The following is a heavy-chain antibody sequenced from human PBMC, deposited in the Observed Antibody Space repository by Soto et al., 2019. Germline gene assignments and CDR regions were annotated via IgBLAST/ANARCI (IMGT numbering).Heavy chain of an antibody. CDR3: AVSSDKGSCSGCYPLRPWDY. V-gene: IGHV1-3*01. D-gene: IGHD6-19*01. J-gene: IGHJ4*02. CDR1: GYTFTSYS. Sequence: ASVNVSFKASGYTFTSYSMHWVRQAPGQRLELMGWINAGNGNTKYSHKFQGRVTITRDTSESTAYMELSSLRSEDTAVYYCAVSSDKGSCSGCYPLRPWDYGGQETRVTASS. CDR2: INAGNGNT.